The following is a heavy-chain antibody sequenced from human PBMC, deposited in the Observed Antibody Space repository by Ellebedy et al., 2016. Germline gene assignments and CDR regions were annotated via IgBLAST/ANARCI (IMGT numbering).Heavy chain of an antibody. J-gene: IGHJ4*02. CDR3: ARMEVAGILADH. V-gene: IGHV4-38-2*02. Sequence: SETLSLXCTVFGYSISSHYYWGWVRQAPGKGLEWIGTTYHSGSTYYNPSLRSRVTMSMDTSKNQFSLKLTSMTVADTAVYYCARMEVAGILADHWGQGTLVTVPS. CDR1: GYSISSHYY. CDR2: TYHSGST. D-gene: IGHD6-19*01.